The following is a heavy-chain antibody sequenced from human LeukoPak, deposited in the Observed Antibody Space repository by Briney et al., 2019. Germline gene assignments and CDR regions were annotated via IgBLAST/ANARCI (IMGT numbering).Heavy chain of an antibody. CDR1: GFTFSSYA. D-gene: IGHD6-13*01. CDR2: ISYDGSNK. V-gene: IGHV3-30-3*01. Sequence: PGGSLRLSCAASGFTFSSYAMHWVRQAPGKGLEWVAVISYDGSNKYYADSVKGRFTISRDNSKNTLYLQMNSLRAADTAVYYCARVSSSIWYYFDYWGQGTLVTVSS. CDR3: ARVSSSIWYYFDY. J-gene: IGHJ4*02.